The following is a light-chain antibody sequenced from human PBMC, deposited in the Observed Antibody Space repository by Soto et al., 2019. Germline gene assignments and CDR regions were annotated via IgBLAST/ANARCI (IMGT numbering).Light chain of an antibody. V-gene: IGLV2-14*01. CDR1: SSDVGGYNY. CDR3: SSYTSSSTAV. J-gene: IGLJ7*01. Sequence: QSALTQPASVSGSPGQSIPISCTGTSSDVGGYNYVSWYQQHPGKAPKLMIYEVSNRPSGVSNRFSGSKSGNTASLTISGLQAEDEADYYCSSYTSSSTAVFGGGTQLTVL. CDR2: EVS.